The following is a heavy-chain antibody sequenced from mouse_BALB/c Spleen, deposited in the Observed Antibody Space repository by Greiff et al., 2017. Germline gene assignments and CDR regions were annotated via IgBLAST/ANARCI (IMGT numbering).Heavy chain of an antibody. V-gene: IGHV5-12-1*01. CDR3: AREGSWEGFAY. J-gene: IGHJ3*01. Sequence: EVKLVESGGGLVKPGGSLKLSCAASGFAFSSYDMSWVRQTPEKRLEWVAYISSGGGSTYYPDTVKGRFTISRDNAENTLYLQMSSLKSEDTAMYYCAREGSWEGFAYWGQGTLVTVSA. CDR2: ISSGGGST. D-gene: IGHD4-1*01. CDR1: GFAFSSYD.